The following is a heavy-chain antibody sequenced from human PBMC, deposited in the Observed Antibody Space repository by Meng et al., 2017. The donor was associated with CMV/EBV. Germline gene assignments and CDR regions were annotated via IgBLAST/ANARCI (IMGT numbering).Heavy chain of an antibody. D-gene: IGHD2-2*01. CDR2: FTHRGST. CDR3: ARVLPAALYAFDI. Sequence: SETLSLTCTVSGYSISSGYYWGWIRQPPGKGLEWIGEFTHRGSTNYNPSLKSRITISLNTSKNQFSLELTSVTAADTAVYYCARVLPAALYAFDIWGQGTMVTVSS. V-gene: IGHV4-38-2*02. CDR1: GYSISSGYY. J-gene: IGHJ3*02.